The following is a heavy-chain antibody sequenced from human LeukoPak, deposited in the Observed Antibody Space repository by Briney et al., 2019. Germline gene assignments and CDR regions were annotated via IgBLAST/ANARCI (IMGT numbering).Heavy chain of an antibody. V-gene: IGHV3-21*01. J-gene: IGHJ4*02. CDR3: ARGPNVFPPNFDY. CDR1: GFTFSSYS. CDR2: ISSSSSYI. D-gene: IGHD3-16*01. Sequence: GGSLRLSCAASGFTFSSYSMNWVRQAPGKGLEWVSSISSSSSYIYYADSVKGRFTISRDNAKNSLYLQMNSLRAEDTAVYYCARGPNVFPPNFDYWGQGTLVTVSS.